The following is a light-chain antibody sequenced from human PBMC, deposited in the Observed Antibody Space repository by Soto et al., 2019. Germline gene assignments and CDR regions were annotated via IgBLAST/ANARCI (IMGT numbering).Light chain of an antibody. Sequence: QMTQSPSSLSASVGDRATITCRASQGIRSFLNWYQQKLGKAPKLLIYSTSHLQSGVPSRFSGSGSGTDFTLTISSLQPEDFATYYCQQSYNSPQTFGQGTKVEI. CDR2: STS. V-gene: IGKV1-39*01. CDR1: QGIRSF. J-gene: IGKJ1*01. CDR3: QQSYNSPQT.